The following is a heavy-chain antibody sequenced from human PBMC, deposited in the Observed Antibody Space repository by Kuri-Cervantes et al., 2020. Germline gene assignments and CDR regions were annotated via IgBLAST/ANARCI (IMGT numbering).Heavy chain of an antibody. Sequence: SQTLSLTCVVFGGSISSNNWWTWVRQPPGKGLEWIGEMYQNGDTYYNPSLKSRVTISGDKSKNLFSLKLTSVTAADTAVYYCARQDRYFDHWGQGTLVTVSS. CDR1: GGSISSNNW. J-gene: IGHJ4*01. CDR2: MYQNGDT. CDR3: ARQDRYFDH. V-gene: IGHV4-4*02.